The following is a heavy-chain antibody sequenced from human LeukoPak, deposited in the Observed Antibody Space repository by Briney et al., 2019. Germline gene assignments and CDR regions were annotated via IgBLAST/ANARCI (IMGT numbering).Heavy chain of an antibody. Sequence: ASVKVSCKASGYTFTGYYMHWVRQAPGQGLEWMGWINPNSGGTNYAQKFQGRVTMTRDTSISTAYMELSRLRSDDTAVYYCARRSSVNYYGSRSYPLYYFDYWGQGTLGTVSS. J-gene: IGHJ4*02. CDR3: ARRSSVNYYGSRSYPLYYFDY. CDR1: GYTFTGYY. CDR2: INPNSGGT. V-gene: IGHV1-2*02. D-gene: IGHD3-10*01.